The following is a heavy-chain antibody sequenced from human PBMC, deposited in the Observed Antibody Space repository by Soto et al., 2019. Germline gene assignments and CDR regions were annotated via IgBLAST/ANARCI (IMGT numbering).Heavy chain of an antibody. V-gene: IGHV3-30*04. Sequence: HPGGSLRLSCVGSEVILTNSAMHWVRQAPGKGLEWVAVVSSDGSLKYYADSVEGRFTISRDSSKNTLYLQMNSLRPEDTAVYYRTREGPSSLTSYFDYWGQGTLVTVSS. J-gene: IGHJ4*02. CDR2: VSSDGSLK. CDR1: EVILTNSA. CDR3: TREGPSSLTSYFDY. D-gene: IGHD2-2*01.